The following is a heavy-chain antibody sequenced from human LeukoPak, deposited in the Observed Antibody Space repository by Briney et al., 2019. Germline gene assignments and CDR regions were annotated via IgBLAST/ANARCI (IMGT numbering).Heavy chain of an antibody. CDR1: GFTFSSYG. D-gene: IGHD2-2*01. CDR3: ARYREAAVVVVPLDY. CDR2: IWYDGSNK. J-gene: IGHJ4*02. Sequence: GGSLRLSCAASGFTFSSYGMHWVRQAPGKGLEWVAVIWYDGSNKYYADSVKGRFTISRDSSKNTLYLQMNSLRAEDTAVYYCARYREAAVVVVPLDYWGQGTLVTVSS. V-gene: IGHV3-33*01.